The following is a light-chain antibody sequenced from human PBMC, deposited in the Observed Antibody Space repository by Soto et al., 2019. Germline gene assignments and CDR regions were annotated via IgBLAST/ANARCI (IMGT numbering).Light chain of an antibody. Sequence: DIQITQSPSSLSTSVGDRVTITCRTSQSVSTYLNWYQQRPGKAPKLLIYAASSLESGVPSRFSRSGSGTDFTLTISSLQPEDFATYYCQEGSTLLTFGGGNRVEIK. CDR3: QEGSTLLT. CDR2: AAS. V-gene: IGKV1-39*01. J-gene: IGKJ4*01. CDR1: QSVSTY.